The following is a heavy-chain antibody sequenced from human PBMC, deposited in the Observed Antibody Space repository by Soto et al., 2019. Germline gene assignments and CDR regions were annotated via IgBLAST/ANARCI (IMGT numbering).Heavy chain of an antibody. V-gene: IGHV1-69*01. Sequence: QVQLVQSGAEVKKPGSSVKVSCKASGGTFSSYAISWVRQAPGQGLEWMGGIIPIFGTANYAQKFQGRVTITADESTSKAYMELSSLRSEDTAVYYCAGGDCSGGSCYSYYYYGMDVWGQGTTVTVSS. D-gene: IGHD2-15*01. J-gene: IGHJ6*02. CDR3: AGGDCSGGSCYSYYYYGMDV. CDR1: GGTFSSYA. CDR2: IIPIFGTA.